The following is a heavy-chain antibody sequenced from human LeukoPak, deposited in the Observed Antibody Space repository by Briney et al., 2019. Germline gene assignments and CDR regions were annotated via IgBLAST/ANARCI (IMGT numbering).Heavy chain of an antibody. CDR2: ISWNSGSI. J-gene: IGHJ4*02. Sequence: GGSLRLSCAASGFTFDDYAMHWVRQAPGKGLEWVSGISWNSGSIGYADSVKGRFTISRDNAKNSLYLQMNSLRAEDTALYYCAKDMSGELNSFDYCGQGTLVTVSS. V-gene: IGHV3-9*01. D-gene: IGHD1-14*01. CDR3: AKDMSGELNSFDY. CDR1: GFTFDDYA.